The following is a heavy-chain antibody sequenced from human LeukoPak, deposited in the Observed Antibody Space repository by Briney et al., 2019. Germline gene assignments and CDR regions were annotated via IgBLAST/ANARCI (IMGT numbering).Heavy chain of an antibody. CDR2: INHSGST. Sequence: SETLSLTCAVYGGSFSGYYWSWIRQPPGKGLEWIGEINHSGSTNYNPSLKSRVTISVDTSKNQFSLKLSSVTAADTAVYYCARGRYSGSYGLGLQTDYWGQGTLVTVSS. V-gene: IGHV4-34*01. CDR1: GGSFSGYY. J-gene: IGHJ4*02. CDR3: ARGRYSGSYGLGLQTDY. D-gene: IGHD1-26*01.